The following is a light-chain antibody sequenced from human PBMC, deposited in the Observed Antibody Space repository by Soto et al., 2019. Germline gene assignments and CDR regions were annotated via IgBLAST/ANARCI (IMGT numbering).Light chain of an antibody. V-gene: IGLV2-14*01. Sequence: QSALTQPASVSGSPGQSITISCTGTSSDVGGYKYVSWYQQHPDKAPKLMIYEVSNRPSGVSNRFSGSKSGNTASLTISGLQAEDEADYYCSSYTSSSALFGTGTKLTVL. CDR3: SSYTSSSAL. CDR1: SSDVGGYKY. J-gene: IGLJ1*01. CDR2: EVS.